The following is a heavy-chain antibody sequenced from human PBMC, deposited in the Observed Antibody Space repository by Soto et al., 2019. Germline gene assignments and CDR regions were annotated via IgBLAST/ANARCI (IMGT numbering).Heavy chain of an antibody. Sequence: EVQLVESGGGLVQPGGSLRLSCAASGFTFSSYAMHWVRQAPGKGLEYVSAISSNGGSTYYANSVKGRFTISRDNSKNTLYLQMGRLRAEDMAVYYCAREGGAAAGSFDYWGQGTLVTVSS. CDR3: AREGGAAAGSFDY. D-gene: IGHD6-13*01. J-gene: IGHJ4*02. CDR1: GFTFSSYA. V-gene: IGHV3-64*01. CDR2: ISSNGGST.